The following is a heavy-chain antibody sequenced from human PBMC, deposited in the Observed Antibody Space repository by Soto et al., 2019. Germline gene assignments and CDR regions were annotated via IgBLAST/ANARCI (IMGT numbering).Heavy chain of an antibody. CDR3: AREGGIVGATAADY. J-gene: IGHJ4*02. D-gene: IGHD1-26*01. V-gene: IGHV4-31*03. CDR1: GGSISSGGYY. Sequence: QVQLQESGPGLVKPSQTLSLTCTVSGGSISSGGYYWSWIRPHPGKGLEWIGYIYYSGSTYYNPSLKSRVTISVDTSKNQFSRKLSSVTAADTAVYYCAREGGIVGATAADYWGQGTLVTVSS. CDR2: IYYSGST.